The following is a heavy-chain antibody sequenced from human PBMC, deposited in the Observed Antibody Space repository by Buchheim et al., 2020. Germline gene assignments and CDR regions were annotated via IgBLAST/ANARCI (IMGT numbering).Heavy chain of an antibody. D-gene: IGHD3-10*01. CDR2: ISYDGSKK. CDR1: GFTFSSYA. V-gene: IGHV3-30-3*01. CDR3: ARDQDYITMVRGVIIMDV. J-gene: IGHJ6*02. Sequence: QVQLVESGGGVVQPGRSLRLSCAASGFTFSSYAMRWVRQAPGKGLEWVAVISYDGSKKYYADSVKCRLTISRDNSKNTLYLQMNSLRAEDTAVYYCARDQDYITMVRGVIIMDVWGQGTT.